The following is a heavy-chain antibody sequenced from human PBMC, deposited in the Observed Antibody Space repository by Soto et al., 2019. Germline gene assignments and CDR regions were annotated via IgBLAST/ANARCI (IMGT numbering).Heavy chain of an antibody. CDR3: AREGSFNTTVHYIQGFCY. D-gene: IGHD3-9*01. CDR2: ISTSKTYT. V-gene: IGHV3-21*01. J-gene: IGHJ4*02. CDR1: GFTFSSYT. Sequence: PGGSLRLSCAASGFTFSSYTMHWVRQAPGKGLKWVSSISTSKTYTFYADSVKGRFTISRDNAKNSLYLQMNSLRAEDTAVYYCAREGSFNTTVHYIQGFCYWGQGTLVTDSS.